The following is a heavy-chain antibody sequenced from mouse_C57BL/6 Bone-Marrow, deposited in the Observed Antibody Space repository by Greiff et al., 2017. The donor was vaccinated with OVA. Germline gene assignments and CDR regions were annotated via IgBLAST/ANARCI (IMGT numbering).Heavy chain of an antibody. V-gene: IGHV14-4*01. CDR1: GFNIKDDY. CDR2: IDPENGDT. J-gene: IGHJ4*01. CDR3: TTPPFMIKEAMDY. Sequence: EVQLQESGAELVRPGASVKLSCTASGFNIKDDYMHWVKQRPEQGLEWIGWIDPENGDTEYASKFQGKATITADTSSNTAYLQLSSLTSEDTAVYYFTTPPFMIKEAMDYWGQGTSVTVSS. D-gene: IGHD2-4*01.